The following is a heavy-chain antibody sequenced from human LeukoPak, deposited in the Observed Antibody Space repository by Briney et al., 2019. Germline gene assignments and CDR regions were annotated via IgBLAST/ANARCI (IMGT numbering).Heavy chain of an antibody. J-gene: IGHJ5*02. Sequence: GASVKVSCKASGYTFTSYGISWVRQAPGQGLEWMGWISAYNGNTNYAQKLQGRVTMTTDTSTSTAYMELRSLRSDDTAVYYCARVITMVQGVIITDPLSKNWFDPWGQGTLVTVSS. D-gene: IGHD3-10*01. CDR3: ARVITMVQGVIITDPLSKNWFDP. V-gene: IGHV1-18*01. CDR2: ISAYNGNT. CDR1: GYTFTSYG.